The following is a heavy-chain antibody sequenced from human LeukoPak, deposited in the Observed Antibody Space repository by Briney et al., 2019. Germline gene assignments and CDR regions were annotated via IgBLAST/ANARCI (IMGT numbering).Heavy chain of an antibody. CDR1: GGSISSSSYY. V-gene: IGHV4-39*02. Sequence: PSETLSLTCSVSGGSISSSSYYWGWIRQPPGKGLEWIGSIYYSGNTYNNPSLKSRVTISVDTSKNQLSLKLTSVTAADTAVYYCARDGSVGYFAFGIWGQGTMVTVSS. J-gene: IGHJ3*02. D-gene: IGHD1-1*01. CDR2: IYYSGNT. CDR3: ARDGSVGYFAFGI.